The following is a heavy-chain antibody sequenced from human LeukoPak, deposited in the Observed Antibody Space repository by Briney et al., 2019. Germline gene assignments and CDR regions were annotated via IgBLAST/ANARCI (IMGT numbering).Heavy chain of an antibody. V-gene: IGHV3-11*01. CDR2: ISSSGSTI. Sequence: KPGGSLRPSCAASGFTFSDYYMSWIRQAPGKGLEWVSYISSSGSTIYYADSVKGRFTISRDNAKNSLYLQMNSLRAEDTAVYYCASSARDSYNLGYYFDYWGQGTLVTVSS. D-gene: IGHD5-24*01. CDR1: GFTFSDYY. CDR3: ASSARDSYNLGYYFDY. J-gene: IGHJ4*02.